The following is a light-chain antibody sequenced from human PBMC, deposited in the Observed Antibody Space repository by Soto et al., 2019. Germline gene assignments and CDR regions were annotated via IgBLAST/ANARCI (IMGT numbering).Light chain of an antibody. J-gene: IGKJ1*01. CDR3: QQYNNLLPT. CDR1: ERVSTN. Sequence: PGETATISCRASERVSTNLAWYQQTPGQAPRLLIYSASRRPTDIPVRFSGSGSGAEFTLTISSLQSEDFAIYYCQQYNNLLPTFGQGSKVDI. CDR2: SAS. V-gene: IGKV3-15*01.